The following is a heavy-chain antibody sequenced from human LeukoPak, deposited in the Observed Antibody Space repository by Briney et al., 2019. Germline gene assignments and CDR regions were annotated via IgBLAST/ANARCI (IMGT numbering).Heavy chain of an antibody. CDR1: GGSISSYY. CDR2: IYYSGST. V-gene: IGHV4-59*01. CDR3: ARDVGGELRS. J-gene: IGHJ4*02. Sequence: SETLSLTCTVSGGSISSYYWSWIRQPPGKGLEWIGYIYYSGSTNYNPSLKSRVTISVDTSKNQFSLKLSSVTAGDTAVYYCARDVGGELRSWGQGTLVTVSS. D-gene: IGHD1-26*01.